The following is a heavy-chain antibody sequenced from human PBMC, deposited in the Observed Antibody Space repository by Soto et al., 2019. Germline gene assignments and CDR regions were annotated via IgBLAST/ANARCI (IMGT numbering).Heavy chain of an antibody. V-gene: IGHV1-2*04. CDR2: INPNSGGT. D-gene: IGHD2-21*02. CDR3: ARSPLYCGGDCYTLYYFGY. J-gene: IGHJ4*02. CDR1: GDTITGYY. Sequence: VCWEACGDTITGYYMHSAQQAQGQGLDWMGWINPNSGGTNYAQKFQGWVTMTRDTSISTAYMELSRLRSDDTAVYYCARSPLYCGGDCYTLYYFGYWGQGTLVTVSS.